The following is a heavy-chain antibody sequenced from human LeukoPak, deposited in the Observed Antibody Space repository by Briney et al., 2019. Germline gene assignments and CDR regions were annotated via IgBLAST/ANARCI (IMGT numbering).Heavy chain of an antibody. CDR3: ARGDCSGGSCYYFDH. V-gene: IGHV1-46*01. D-gene: IGHD2-15*01. CDR2: INPSGGST. J-gene: IGHJ4*02. CDR1: GYTFTSYY. Sequence: GASVKVSCKASGYTFTSYYMHWVRQAPGQGLEWMGIINPSGGSTSYAQKFQGRVTMTRDTSTSTVCMELSSLRSEDTAVYYCARGDCSGGSCYYFDHWGQGTLVTVSS.